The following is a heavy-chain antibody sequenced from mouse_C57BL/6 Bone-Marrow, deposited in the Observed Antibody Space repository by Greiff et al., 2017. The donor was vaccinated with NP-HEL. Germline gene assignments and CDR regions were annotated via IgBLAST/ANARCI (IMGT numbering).Heavy chain of an antibody. V-gene: IGHV5-9*04. CDR2: ISGGGGNT. CDR1: GFTFSSYT. J-gene: IGHJ1*03. CDR3: ARPITHCDFDV. Sequence: DVQLVESGGGLVKPGGSLKLSCAASGFTFSSYTMSWVRQTPGKRLEWVATISGGGGNTNYPDSVKGRFTISRANAKNTLYQQMGRRRAEDTAVYYCARPITHCDFDVWGTGTTVTVSS.